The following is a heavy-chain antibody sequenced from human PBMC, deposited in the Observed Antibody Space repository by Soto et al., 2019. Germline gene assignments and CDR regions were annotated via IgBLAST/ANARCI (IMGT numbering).Heavy chain of an antibody. J-gene: IGHJ6*02. V-gene: IGHV4-31*03. CDR3: ATRTDYYYGSGSLGGMDV. CDR2: IYYSGST. D-gene: IGHD3-10*01. CDR1: GGSISSGSYY. Sequence: QVQLQESGPGLVKPSQTLSLTCTVSGGSISSGSYYWSCIRQLPGKGLERIGYIYYSGSTYYNPSLKSRVTISVDTSKNQFSLKLNSVTAADTAVYYCATRTDYYYGSGSLGGMDVWGQGTTVTVSS.